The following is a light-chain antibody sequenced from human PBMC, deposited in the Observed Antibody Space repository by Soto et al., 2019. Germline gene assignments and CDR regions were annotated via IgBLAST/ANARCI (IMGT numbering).Light chain of an antibody. J-gene: IGLJ1*01. Sequence: QSALTQPASGSGSPGQSITISCTGTSSDVGGYNYVSWYQQHSGKAPKLIIYDVSNRPSGVSNRFSGSKSGNTASLTISGLQAEDVADYYCGSYASSSTLYVFGTGTKLNVL. V-gene: IGLV2-14*01. CDR3: GSYASSSTLYV. CDR2: DVS. CDR1: SSDVGGYNY.